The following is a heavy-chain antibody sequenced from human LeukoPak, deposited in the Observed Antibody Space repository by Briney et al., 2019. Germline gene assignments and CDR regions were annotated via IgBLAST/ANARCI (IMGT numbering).Heavy chain of an antibody. Sequence: SETLSLTCTVSGGSISSYYWSWIRQPAGKGLEWIGRIYTSGSTNYNPSLKSRVTMSVDTSKNQFSLKLSSVTAADTAVYYCARDLGRITIFGVVRGTWFDPWGQGTLVTVSS. CDR2: IYTSGST. V-gene: IGHV4-4*07. CDR1: GGSISSYY. CDR3: ARDLGRITIFGVVRGTWFDP. D-gene: IGHD3-3*01. J-gene: IGHJ5*02.